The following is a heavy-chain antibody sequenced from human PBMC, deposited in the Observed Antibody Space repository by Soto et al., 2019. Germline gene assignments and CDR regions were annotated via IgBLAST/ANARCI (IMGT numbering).Heavy chain of an antibody. CDR3: ARDHPSENSWSFDY. D-gene: IGHD6-13*01. J-gene: IGHJ4*02. CDR1: GGSIASSYW. V-gene: IGHV4-4*02. Sequence: SETLSRTCAVSGGSIASSYWWTWVRQTPETGLEWIGEIFHEGNIIYNPSLKSRVTISVDKSKNQLSLELTSVTAADTALYYCARDHPSENSWSFDYWGQGILVTVSS. CDR2: IFHEGNI.